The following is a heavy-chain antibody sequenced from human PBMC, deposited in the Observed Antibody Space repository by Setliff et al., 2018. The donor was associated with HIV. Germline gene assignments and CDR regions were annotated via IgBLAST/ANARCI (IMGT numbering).Heavy chain of an antibody. Sequence: VGSLRLSCLTSGFIFNDYHLAWVRQAPGQGLEWISYISRESHTSYSESVKGRFIVSRDDTKRSLYLQMHSLRPEDTAVYYCATDPHRRDGYNFDSWGQRTQVTVSS. D-gene: IGHD2-21*02. J-gene: IGHJ4*02. CDR3: ATDPHRRDGYNFDS. CDR2: ISRESHT. V-gene: IGHV3-11*05. CDR1: GFIFNDYH.